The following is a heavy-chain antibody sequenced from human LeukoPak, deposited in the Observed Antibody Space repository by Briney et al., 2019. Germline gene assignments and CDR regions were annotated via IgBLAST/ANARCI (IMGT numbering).Heavy chain of an antibody. D-gene: IGHD1-26*01. CDR1: GYTFTGYY. V-gene: IGHV1-2*06. CDR3: ARDVSSTPNWEFDY. CDR2: INANSGGT. J-gene: IGHJ4*02. Sequence: ASVKVSCKASGYTFTGYYMHWVRQAPGQGLEWMGRINANSGGTEYQQKFQGRVTMTRDTSISTAYVEVNGLISDDTAIYYCARDVSSTPNWEFDYWGQGTLVTVSS.